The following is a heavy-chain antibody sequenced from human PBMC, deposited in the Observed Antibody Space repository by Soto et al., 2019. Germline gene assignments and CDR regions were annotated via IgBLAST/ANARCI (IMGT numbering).Heavy chain of an antibody. Sequence: EVQLVESGGGLVKPGGSLRLSCAASGFTFSSYSMNWVRQAPGKGLEWVSSISSSSSYIYYADSVKGRFTISRDNAKNSLYLQMNSLRAEDTAVYYCARDAYASSGYYGSYWYFDLWGRGTLVTVSS. CDR1: GFTFSSYS. CDR3: ARDAYASSGYYGSYWYFDL. J-gene: IGHJ2*01. D-gene: IGHD3-22*01. V-gene: IGHV3-21*01. CDR2: ISSSSSYI.